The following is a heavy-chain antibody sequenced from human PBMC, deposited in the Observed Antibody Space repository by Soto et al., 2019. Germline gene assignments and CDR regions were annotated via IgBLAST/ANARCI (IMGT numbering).Heavy chain of an antibody. D-gene: IGHD3-9*01. Sequence: EVQLLESGGGLVQPGGSLRLSCAASGFTFNTYSMSWVRQAPGKGLEWVSAISGSGGNTFYADSVKGRFTISRDNSKNTLYLKRNTLRGEDTAVYYCAGEGVGSTGYFRDYGLDVWGQGTTVPVSS. V-gene: IGHV3-23*01. J-gene: IGHJ6*02. CDR2: ISGSGGNT. CDR3: AGEGVGSTGYFRDYGLDV. CDR1: GFTFNTYS.